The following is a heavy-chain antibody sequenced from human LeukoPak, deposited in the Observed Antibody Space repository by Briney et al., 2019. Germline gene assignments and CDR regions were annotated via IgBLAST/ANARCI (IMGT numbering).Heavy chain of an antibody. D-gene: IGHD1-26*01. CDR1: GFTFSSSA. J-gene: IGHJ4*02. CDR2: ISGSGSGGST. Sequence: PGGSLRLSCAASGFTFSSSAMSWVRQAPGKGLEWVSSISGSGSGGSTYYADSVKGRFTISRDNSKNTLYLQMNSLIAEDTAVYYCAKDWEWELLAYYFDYWGQGTLVTVSS. V-gene: IGHV3-23*01. CDR3: AKDWEWELLAYYFDY.